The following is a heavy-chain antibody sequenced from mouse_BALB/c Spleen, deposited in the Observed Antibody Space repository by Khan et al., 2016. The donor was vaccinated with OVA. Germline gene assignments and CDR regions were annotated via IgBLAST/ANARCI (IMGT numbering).Heavy chain of an antibody. CDR3: ARICCSAFDY. D-gene: IGHD6-1*01. CDR2: INPHVGET. CDR1: GYSFTGYF. V-gene: IGHV1-20*02. J-gene: IGHJ2*01. Sequence: VQLKQSGPELVKPGASVKISCKASGYSFTGYFMNWVMQSHGKSLEWIGRINPHVGETFYNPKFQGKATLTVDESSSTAYLELRSLASEDSAVYYCARICCSAFDYWGQGTTLTVSS.